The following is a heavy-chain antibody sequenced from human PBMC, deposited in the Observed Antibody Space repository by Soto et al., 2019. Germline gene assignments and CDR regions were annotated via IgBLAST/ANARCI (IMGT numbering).Heavy chain of an antibody. D-gene: IGHD1-1*01. CDR3: ARSMWDDTTEGGMDV. V-gene: IGHV3-30-3*01. J-gene: IGHJ6*02. CDR2: ISYDGSNK. CDR1: GFTFSSYA. Sequence: QVQLVESGGGVVQPGRSLRLSCAASGFTFSSYAMHWVRQAPGKGLEWVAVISYDGSNKYYADSVKGRFTISRDNSKNTLYLQMNSLRAEDTAVYYCARSMWDDTTEGGMDVWGQGTTVTVSS.